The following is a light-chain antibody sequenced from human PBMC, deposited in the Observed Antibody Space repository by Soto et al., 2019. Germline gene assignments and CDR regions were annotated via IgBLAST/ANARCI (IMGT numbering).Light chain of an antibody. CDR3: SAYSDIDTKV. Sequence: QSVLTQPACVSGSPGQSITISCVGTSSDVGAYIYVSWYQQFPGKAPKLILYEVNNRPSGVSNRFSGSKSDTTASLTISGLQPEDEADYYCSAYSDIDTKVFGTGTKVTVL. V-gene: IGLV2-14*03. CDR2: EVN. CDR1: SSDVGAYIY. J-gene: IGLJ1*01.